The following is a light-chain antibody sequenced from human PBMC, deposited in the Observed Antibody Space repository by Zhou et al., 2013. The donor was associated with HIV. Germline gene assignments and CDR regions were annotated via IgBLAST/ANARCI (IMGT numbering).Light chain of an antibody. CDR1: QSVSSSY. V-gene: IGKV3-20*01. CDR2: GAF. CDR3: QQDGSSRT. Sequence: EIVLTQSPGTLSLSPGERATLFCRASQSVSSSYIAWYQQKPGQAPRLLIHGAFSRATGIPDRFSGSGSGTDFTLTISRLEPEDLAVYFCQQDGSSRTFGQGTRW. J-gene: IGKJ1*01.